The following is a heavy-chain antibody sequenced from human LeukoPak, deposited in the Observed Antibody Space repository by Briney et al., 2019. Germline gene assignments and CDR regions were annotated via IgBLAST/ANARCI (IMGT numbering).Heavy chain of an antibody. V-gene: IGHV1-8*01. CDR3: ARDPHRYGPFDY. CDR1: GYTFTSYD. Sequence: ASVKVSCKASGYTFTSYDINWVRQATGQGLEWMGWMNPNSGNTGYAQKFQGRVTMTRNTSISTAYMELSSLRSDDTAVYYCARDPHRYGPFDYWGQGTLVTVSS. CDR2: MNPNSGNT. D-gene: IGHD3-16*01. J-gene: IGHJ4*02.